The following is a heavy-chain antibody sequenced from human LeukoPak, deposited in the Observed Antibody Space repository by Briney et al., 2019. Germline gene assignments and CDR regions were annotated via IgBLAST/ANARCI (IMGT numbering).Heavy chain of an antibody. CDR1: GFTFSSYA. J-gene: IGHJ4*02. D-gene: IGHD3-10*01. Sequence: GGSLRLSCAASGFTFSSYAMSWVRQAPGKGLEWVSAISGSGGSTYYADSVKGRFTVSRDNSKNTLYLQMNSLRAEDTAVYYCAKDRGYYGSGSYYEDYWGQGTLVTVSS. CDR2: ISGSGGST. CDR3: AKDRGYYGSGSYYEDY. V-gene: IGHV3-23*01.